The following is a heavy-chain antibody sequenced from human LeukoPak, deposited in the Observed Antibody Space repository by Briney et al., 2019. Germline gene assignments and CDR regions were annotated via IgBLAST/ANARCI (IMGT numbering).Heavy chain of an antibody. CDR2: IYYSGST. J-gene: IGHJ3*02. CDR1: GGSISSGDYY. V-gene: IGHV4-30-4*08. CDR3: ARHQTPRTMIVVQDAFDI. Sequence: SETLSLTCTVSGGSISSGDYYWSWIRQPPGKGLEWIGYIYYSGSTYYNPSLKSRVTISVDTSKNQFSLKLSSVTAADTAVYYCARHQTPRTMIVVQDAFDIWGQGTMVTVSS. D-gene: IGHD3-22*01.